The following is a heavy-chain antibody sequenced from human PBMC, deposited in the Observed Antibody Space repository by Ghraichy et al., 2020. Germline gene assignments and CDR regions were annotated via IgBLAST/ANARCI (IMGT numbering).Heavy chain of an antibody. CDR1: GFTFDDYT. V-gene: IGHV3-43*01. J-gene: IGHJ4*02. Sequence: GGSLRLSCAASGFTFDDYTMHWVRQAPGKGLEWVSLISWDGGSTYYADSVKGRFTISRDNSKNSLYLQMNSLRTEDTALYYCAKGNLEGGCSGGSCYLDYWGQGTLVTVSS. D-gene: IGHD2-15*01. CDR2: ISWDGGST. CDR3: AKGNLEGGCSGGSCYLDY.